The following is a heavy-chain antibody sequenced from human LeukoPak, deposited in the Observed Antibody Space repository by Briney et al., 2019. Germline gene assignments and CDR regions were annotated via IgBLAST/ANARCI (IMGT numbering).Heavy chain of an antibody. D-gene: IGHD5-12*01. J-gene: IGHJ4*02. CDR1: GGSISSGDYY. CDR2: MYHSGST. V-gene: IGHV4-61*08. Sequence: SETLSLTCTVSGGSISSGDYYWTWIRQPPGKGLEWIGYMYHSGSTNCNPSLKSRVTISVDMSKNQFSLKLSSVTAADTAVYYCARINLSGYSNDVGDSWGQGALVTVSS. CDR3: ARINLSGYSNDVGDS.